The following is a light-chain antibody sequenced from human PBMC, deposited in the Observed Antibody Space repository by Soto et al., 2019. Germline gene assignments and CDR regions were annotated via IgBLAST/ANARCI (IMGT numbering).Light chain of an antibody. Sequence: QLVLTQPPSASGTPGQRVTLSCSGSSSNIGTNTVNWYQQLPGTAPKLLIYDNNQRPSGVPDRFSGSKSGTSASLAISGLQSEDEADYHCAAWDDSLNGLWVFGGGTKLTVL. J-gene: IGLJ3*02. CDR3: AAWDDSLNGLWV. V-gene: IGLV1-44*01. CDR2: DNN. CDR1: SSNIGTNT.